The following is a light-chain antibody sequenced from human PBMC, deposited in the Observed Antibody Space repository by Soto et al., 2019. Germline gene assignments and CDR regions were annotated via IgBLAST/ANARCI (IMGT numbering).Light chain of an antibody. J-gene: IGKJ1*01. CDR2: GAS. Sequence: EFVLTQAPGTLSLSPGERASLSCRASHSVSNNCLALCQQKPCQAPRLLTYGASHRATGIPVRFSGSGSGTDFTLTISRLEPDDFAVYYCQQFASSPQTFGQGTKVDIK. CDR1: HSVSNNC. CDR3: QQFASSPQT. V-gene: IGKV3-20*01.